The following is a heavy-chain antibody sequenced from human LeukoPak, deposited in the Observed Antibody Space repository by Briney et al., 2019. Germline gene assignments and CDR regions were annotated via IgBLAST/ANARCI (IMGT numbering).Heavy chain of an antibody. J-gene: IGHJ4*02. V-gene: IGHV3-23*01. CDR1: GFTFSSYA. CDR2: ISGSGGTT. CDR3: AKEVVGATFHYFDY. D-gene: IGHD1-26*01. Sequence: GGSLGLSCAASGFTFSSYAMNWVRQAPGKGLEWVSVISGSGGTTYYADSVKGRFTISRDNSKNTLFLQVNSLRAEDTAVYYCAKEVVGATFHYFDYWGQGTLVTVSS.